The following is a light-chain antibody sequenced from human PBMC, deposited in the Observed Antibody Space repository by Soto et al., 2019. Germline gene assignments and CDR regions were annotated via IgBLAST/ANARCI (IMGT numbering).Light chain of an antibody. Sequence: QSALTQPGSVSGSPGQSITISCSGTSSDIGSYNLVSWYQQHPGKAPKVSIFEGSRLPSGVSSRFSGSKSGNTASLTISGRRPEDEADYYCSSYAGSIILVVFGGGTKLTVL. CDR3: SSYAGSIILVV. CDR2: EGS. V-gene: IGLV2-23*01. CDR1: SSDIGSYNL. J-gene: IGLJ2*01.